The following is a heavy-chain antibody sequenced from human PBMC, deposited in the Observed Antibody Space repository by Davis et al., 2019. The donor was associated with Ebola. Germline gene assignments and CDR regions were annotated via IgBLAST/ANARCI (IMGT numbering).Heavy chain of an antibody. CDR2: IIPILGTT. Sequence: SVKVSCKASGATFSTYAINWLRQAPGQGLEWMGGIIPILGTTNYAQKFQGSVTITADESTNTAYMDLSSLTSEDTAVYYCARRRITIFGVVIGTGIRGGMDVWGQGTTVTVSS. J-gene: IGHJ6*02. V-gene: IGHV1-69*13. D-gene: IGHD3-3*01. CDR1: GATFSTYA. CDR3: ARRRITIFGVVIGTGIRGGMDV.